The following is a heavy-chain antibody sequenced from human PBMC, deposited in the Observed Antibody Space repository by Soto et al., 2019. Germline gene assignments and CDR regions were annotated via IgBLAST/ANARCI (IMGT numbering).Heavy chain of an antibody. Sequence: QVQLQESGPGLVKPSQTLSLTCTVSGGSISSGDYYWSWIRQPPGKGLEWIGYIYYSGSTYYNPSLKSRVTISVDTSKNQSALKLSSVTAADTAVYYCARDQGWLGGMDVWGQGTTVTVSS. J-gene: IGHJ6*02. CDR3: ARDQGWLGGMDV. V-gene: IGHV4-30-4*01. CDR2: IYYSGST. CDR1: GGSISSGDYY. D-gene: IGHD3-22*01.